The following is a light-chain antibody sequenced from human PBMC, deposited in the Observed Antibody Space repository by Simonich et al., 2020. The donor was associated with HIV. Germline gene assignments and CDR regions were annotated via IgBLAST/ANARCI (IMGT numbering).Light chain of an antibody. CDR2: DAS. Sequence: EIVMTQSPATLSLSPGERATLSCRASQSVSSNYLAWYQQKPGLAPRLLIYDASSRATGIPDRFSGIGSGTDFTLTISRLEPEDFAVYYCQQYGRSPPITFGQGTRLEIK. CDR1: QSVSSNY. J-gene: IGKJ5*01. CDR3: QQYGRSPPIT. V-gene: IGKV3D-20*01.